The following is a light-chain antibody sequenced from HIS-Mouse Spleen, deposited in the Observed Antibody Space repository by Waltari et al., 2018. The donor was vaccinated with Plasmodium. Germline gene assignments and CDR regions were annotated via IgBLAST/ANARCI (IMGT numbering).Light chain of an antibody. V-gene: IGLV2-8*01. CDR3: SSYAGSNNLV. CDR1: SRDVGGYNY. CDR2: EVS. J-gene: IGLJ2*01. Sequence: QSALTQPPSASGSPGQSVTLSCTGTSRDVGGYNYLSWYQQHPGKAPKLMIYEVSKRPSGVPDRFSGSKSGNTASLTVSGLQAEDEADYYCSSYAGSNNLVFGGGTKLTVL.